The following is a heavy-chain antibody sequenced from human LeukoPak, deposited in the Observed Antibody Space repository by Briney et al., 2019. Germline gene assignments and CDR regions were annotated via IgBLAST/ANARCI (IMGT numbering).Heavy chain of an antibody. CDR1: GYTFTSYD. CDR2: ISTYKGNT. CDR3: ARAGYYYGSGSNNWFDS. J-gene: IGHJ5*01. D-gene: IGHD3-10*01. V-gene: IGHV1-18*01. Sequence: VASVKVSCKASGYTFTSYDINWVRQATGQGLEWMGWISTYKGNTKYTQKLQDRVTMTTDTSTSTAYMELRSLRSDDTAVYYCARAGYYYGSGSNNWFDSWGQGTLVTVSS.